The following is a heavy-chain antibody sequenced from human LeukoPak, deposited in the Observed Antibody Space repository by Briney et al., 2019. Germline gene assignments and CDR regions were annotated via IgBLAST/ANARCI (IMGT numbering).Heavy chain of an antibody. J-gene: IGHJ4*02. CDR2: ISGNTGNT. CDR3: ARDNSGLEY. Sequence: ASVKVSCKASGYTFINYHISWVRQAPGQGLEWMGWISGNTGNTNYALKLQGRVTMTTDTSTSTAYMELRSLRSDDTAVYYCARDNSGLEYWGQGTLVTVSS. V-gene: IGHV1-18*01. CDR1: GYTFINYH.